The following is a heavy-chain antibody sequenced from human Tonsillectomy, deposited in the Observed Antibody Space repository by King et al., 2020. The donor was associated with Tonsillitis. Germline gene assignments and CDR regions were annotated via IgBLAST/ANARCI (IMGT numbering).Heavy chain of an antibody. J-gene: IGHJ6*03. D-gene: IGHD1-26*01. CDR3: ARDRGLWELHSYYMDV. CDR2: IWYDGSNK. Sequence: VQLVESGGGVVQPGGSLRLSCAASGFTFSSYAMHWVRQAPGKGLEWVAVIWYDGSNKYYADSVKGRFTISGDNSKNTLDLQMNSLRAEDTAVYHCARDRGLWELHSYYMDVWGKGTTVTVSS. V-gene: IGHV3-33*08. CDR1: GFTFSSYA.